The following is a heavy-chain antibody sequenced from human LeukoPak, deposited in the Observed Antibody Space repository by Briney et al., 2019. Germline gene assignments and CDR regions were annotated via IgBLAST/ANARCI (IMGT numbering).Heavy chain of an antibody. V-gene: IGHV4-30-4*01. CDR3: ASAPFENYFDY. CDR2: IYYSGST. J-gene: IGHJ4*02. D-gene: IGHD2/OR15-2a*01. Sequence: SQTLSLTCTVSGGSISSGDYHWSWIRQPPGKGLEWIGYIYYSGSTYYNPSLKSRVTISVDTSKNQFSLKLSSVTAADTAVYYCASAPFENYFDYWGQGTLVTVSS. CDR1: GGSISSGDYH.